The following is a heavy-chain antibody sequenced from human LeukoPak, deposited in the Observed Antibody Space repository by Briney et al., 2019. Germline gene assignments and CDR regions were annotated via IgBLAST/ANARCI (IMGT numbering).Heavy chain of an antibody. D-gene: IGHD3-22*01. V-gene: IGHV3-15*07. CDR2: INSKTDGGTT. CDR1: GFTFSNAW. CDR3: STTYYYDSSEGY. J-gene: IGHJ4*02. Sequence: GGSLRLSCAASGFTFSNAWMNWVRQAPGKGLEWVGRINSKTDGGTTDYAAPVKGRFTISRDDSKNTLYLQMNSLKTEDTAVYYCSTTYYYDSSEGYWGQGTLVTVSS.